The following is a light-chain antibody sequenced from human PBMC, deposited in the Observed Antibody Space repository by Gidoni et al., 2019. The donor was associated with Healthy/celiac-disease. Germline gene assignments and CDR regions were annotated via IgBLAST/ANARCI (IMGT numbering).Light chain of an antibody. CDR3: QQRSNWPRFT. Sequence: EIVLTQSPATLSLSPGERATLSCRASQSVSSYLAWYQQKPGQAPRLLIYDASNRATGIPARFSGSGSGTDLTLTISSLEPEDFAVYYCQQRSNWPRFTFXPXTKVDIE. V-gene: IGKV3-11*01. CDR2: DAS. J-gene: IGKJ3*01. CDR1: QSVSSY.